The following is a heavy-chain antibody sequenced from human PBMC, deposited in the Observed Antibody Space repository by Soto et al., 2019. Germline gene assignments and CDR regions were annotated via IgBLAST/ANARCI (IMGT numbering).Heavy chain of an antibody. CDR2: VAYDGSKT. D-gene: IGHD3-22*01. V-gene: IGHV3-30*03. CDR3: ARWVGGSMYDNSGKYDS. CDR1: GFTFSSNG. Sequence: QVQLLESGGGVVQPGRSLRLTCAASGFTFSSNGMHWVRQAPGKGLEWVALVAYDGSKTYYGDSVRGRFTISRDNSENTLYLQMNSLRAEDTAVYYCARWVGGSMYDNSGKYDSWGQGTLVTVSS. J-gene: IGHJ5*01.